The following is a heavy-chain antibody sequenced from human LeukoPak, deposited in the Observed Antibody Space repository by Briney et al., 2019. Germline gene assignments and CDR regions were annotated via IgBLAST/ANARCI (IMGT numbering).Heavy chain of an antibody. CDR1: GGSISSYY. D-gene: IGHD3-10*01. V-gene: IGHV4-59*01. Sequence: SETLSLTCTVSGGSISSYYWSWIRQPPGKGLEWIGYIYYSGSTNCNPSLKSRVTISVDTSKNQFSLKLSSVTAADTAVYYCASQGYYYGSGYDYYMDVWGKGTTVTISS. CDR3: ASQGYYYGSGYDYYMDV. J-gene: IGHJ6*03. CDR2: IYYSGST.